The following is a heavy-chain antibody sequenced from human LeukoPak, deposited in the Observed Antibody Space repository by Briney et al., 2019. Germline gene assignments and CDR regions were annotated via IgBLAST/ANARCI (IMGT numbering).Heavy chain of an antibody. Sequence: GGSLRLSCAASGFTFSNAWMSWVRHAPGKGLEWVGRIKSKTDGGTTDYAAPVKGRFTISRDDSKNTLYLQMNSLKNEDTAVYYCTTDGYIVVVTYYFDYWGQGTLVTVSS. CDR1: GFTFSNAW. CDR2: IKSKTDGGTT. D-gene: IGHD3-22*01. J-gene: IGHJ4*02. CDR3: TTDGYIVVVTYYFDY. V-gene: IGHV3-15*01.